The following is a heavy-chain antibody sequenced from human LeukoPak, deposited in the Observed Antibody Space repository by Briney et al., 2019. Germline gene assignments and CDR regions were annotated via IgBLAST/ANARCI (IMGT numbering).Heavy chain of an antibody. CDR3: ARVSYYDSSGYFSPYYFNC. V-gene: IGHV3-74*01. CDR2: INSDGRST. J-gene: IGHJ4*02. Sequence: GGSLRLSCAASGFTFSTYWMHWVRQAPGKGLVWVSRINSDGRSTSYADSVKGRFTISRDNAKNTLYLQMNSLRAEDTAVYYCARVSYYDSSGYFSPYYFNCWGQGTLVSVSS. D-gene: IGHD3-22*01. CDR1: GFTFSTYW.